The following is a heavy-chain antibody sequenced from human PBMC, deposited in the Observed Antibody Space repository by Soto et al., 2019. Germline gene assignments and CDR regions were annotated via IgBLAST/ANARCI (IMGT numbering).Heavy chain of an antibody. V-gene: IGHV3-9*01. Sequence: EVQLVESGGGLVQPGRSLRLSCVASGFTFYDFAMHWVRQAPGKGLEWVSRISGTRNIIDYADSVKGRFIISRDNAKNSLYLQMNSLRPEDTAFYYCVKDMYEGSSGGSLDYWGQGTLVTVSS. CDR1: GFTFYDFA. D-gene: IGHD2-15*01. J-gene: IGHJ4*02. CDR2: ISGTRNII. CDR3: VKDMYEGSSGGSLDY.